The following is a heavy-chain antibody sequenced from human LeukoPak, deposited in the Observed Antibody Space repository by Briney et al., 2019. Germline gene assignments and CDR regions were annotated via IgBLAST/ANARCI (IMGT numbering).Heavy chain of an antibody. V-gene: IGHV4-59*01. CDR1: GGSISSYY. D-gene: IGHD1-14*01. J-gene: IGHJ4*02. CDR2: IYYSGGT. CDR3: ARTNRYYFDY. Sequence: SETLSLTCTVSGGSISSYYWSWIRQPPGKGLEWIGYIYYSGGTNYNPSLKSRVTISVDTSKNQFSLKLSSVTAADTAVYYCARTNRYYFDYWGQGTLVTVSS.